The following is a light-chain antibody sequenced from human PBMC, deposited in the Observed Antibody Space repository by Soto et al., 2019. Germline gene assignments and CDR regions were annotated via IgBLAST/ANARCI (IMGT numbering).Light chain of an antibody. J-gene: IGKJ1*01. CDR2: GAS. CDR1: QSVSSSY. CDR3: QQYGSSRWT. V-gene: IGKV3-20*01. Sequence: EIVLTQSPCTLSLSPGERATLSCRASQSVSSSYLAWYQQKPGQAPRLVIYGASSRATGIPDRFSGSGSGTDFTLTISRLEPEDFAVYYCQQYGSSRWTFGQGTKVDIK.